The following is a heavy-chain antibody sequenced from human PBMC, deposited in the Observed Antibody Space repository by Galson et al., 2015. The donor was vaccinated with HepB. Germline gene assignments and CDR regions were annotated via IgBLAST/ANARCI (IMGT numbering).Heavy chain of an antibody. CDR2: ISSSSSYT. CDR1: GFTFSDYY. Sequence: SLRLSCAASGFTFSDYYMSWIRQAPGKGLEWVSYISSSSSYTNYADSVKGRFTISRDNAKNSLYLQMNSLRAEDTAVYYCARVDKIVPVPAAIVNDYWGQGTLVTVSS. V-gene: IGHV3-11*06. J-gene: IGHJ4*02. D-gene: IGHD2-2*01. CDR3: ARVDKIVPVPAAIVNDY.